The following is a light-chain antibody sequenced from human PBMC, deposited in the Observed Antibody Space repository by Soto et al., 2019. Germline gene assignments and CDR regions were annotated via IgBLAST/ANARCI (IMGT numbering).Light chain of an antibody. CDR1: QGISSY. Sequence: DIQLTQSPSFLSASVGDRVTITCRASQGISSYLAWYQQKPGKAPKLLIYAASTLQSGVPSRFSGSGSGTAFTLTISSLQPEDFATYSCQHLNSYPYTFGQGTKLEIK. CDR2: AAS. CDR3: QHLNSYPYT. V-gene: IGKV1-9*01. J-gene: IGKJ2*01.